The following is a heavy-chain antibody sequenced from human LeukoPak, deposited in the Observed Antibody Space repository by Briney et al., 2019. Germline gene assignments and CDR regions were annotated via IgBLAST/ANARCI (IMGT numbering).Heavy chain of an antibody. D-gene: IGHD5-18*01. CDR1: GGSFSGYY. V-gene: IGHV4-34*01. J-gene: IGHJ4*02. Sequence: SETMSLTCAVYGGSFSGYYWSWIRQPPGKGLEWIGEINHSGSTNYNPSLKSRVTISVDTSKNQFSLKLSSVTAADTAVYYCASVTIGYSYGFCDYWGQGTLVTVSS. CDR3: ASVTIGYSYGFCDY. CDR2: INHSGST.